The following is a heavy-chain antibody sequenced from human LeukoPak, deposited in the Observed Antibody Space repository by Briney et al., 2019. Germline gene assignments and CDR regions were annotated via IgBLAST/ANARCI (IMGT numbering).Heavy chain of an antibody. J-gene: IGHJ4*02. Sequence: GGSLRLSCAASGFTVSSNYMSWVRQAPGKGLEWVSVIYSGGNTYYADSVKGRFTISRDNSKNTVHLQMNSLRAEDTAMYYCARRAGDYSHPYDYWGQETLVTVSS. CDR2: IYSGGNT. CDR3: ARRAGDYSHPYDY. CDR1: GFTVSSNY. D-gene: IGHD3-22*01. V-gene: IGHV3-53*01.